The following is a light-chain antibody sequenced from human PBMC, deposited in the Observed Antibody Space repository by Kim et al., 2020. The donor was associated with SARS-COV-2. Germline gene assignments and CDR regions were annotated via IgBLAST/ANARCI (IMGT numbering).Light chain of an antibody. J-gene: IGKJ2*01. V-gene: IGKV3-20*01. CDR1: QRISANF. Sequence: LSPGETATLSCRASQRISANFLAWYPHKPGQAPRLLIFAASNRATGIPDRFSGSASGTDYTLTISRLEPEDFAVYFCQQYISAPYTFGQGTKLEIK. CDR3: QQYISAPYT. CDR2: AAS.